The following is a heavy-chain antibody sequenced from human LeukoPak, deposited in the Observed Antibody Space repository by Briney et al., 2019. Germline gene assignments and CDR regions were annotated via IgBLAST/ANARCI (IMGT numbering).Heavy chain of an antibody. J-gene: IGHJ4*02. V-gene: IGHV1-2*02. CDR2: INPNSGGT. D-gene: IGHD6-13*01. CDR3: ARDGDSSSWSFDY. Sequence: ASVKVSCKASGYTFTGYYMHWVRQAPGQGLEWMGWINPNSGGTNYAQKFQGRVTMTRDTSISTAYMELSRLRSDDTAVYYCARDGDSSSWSFDYWGQGTLVTVSS. CDR1: GYTFTGYY.